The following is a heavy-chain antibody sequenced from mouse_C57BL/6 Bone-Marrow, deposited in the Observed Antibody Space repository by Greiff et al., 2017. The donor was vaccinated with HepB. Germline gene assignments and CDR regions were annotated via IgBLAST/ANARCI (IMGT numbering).Heavy chain of an antibody. V-gene: IGHV1-62-2*01. CDR2: FYPGSGSI. D-gene: IGHD2-4*01. J-gene: IGHJ1*03. CDR3: AIHEEVYDYDGDHVWYFDV. CDR1: GYTFTEYT. Sequence: VQLQQSGAELVKPGASVKLSCKASGYTFTEYTIHWVKQRSGQGLEWIGWFYPGSGSIKYNEKFKDKATLTADKSSSTGYMELSRLTSEDSAVYFCAIHEEVYDYDGDHVWYFDVWGTGTTVTVSS.